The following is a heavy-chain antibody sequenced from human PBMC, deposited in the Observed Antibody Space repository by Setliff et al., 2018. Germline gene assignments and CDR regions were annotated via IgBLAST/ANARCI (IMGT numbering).Heavy chain of an antibody. CDR3: ARFACSGGSCYLSSSDY. D-gene: IGHD2-15*01. V-gene: IGHV3-23*01. CDR2: IGASGDRT. Sequence: GSLRLSCAASGFAFSSFAMTWVRQAPGKGLEWVSSIGASGDRTYYADSVKGRFTISRDNSMNTLYLQMNSLRPEDTAVYYCARFACSGGSCYLSSSDYWGQGTLVTVSS. CDR1: GFAFSSFA. J-gene: IGHJ4*02.